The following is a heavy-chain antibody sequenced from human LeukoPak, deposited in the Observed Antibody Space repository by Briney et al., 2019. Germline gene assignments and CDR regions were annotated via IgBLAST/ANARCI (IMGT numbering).Heavy chain of an antibody. J-gene: IGHJ6*02. D-gene: IGHD6-13*01. V-gene: IGHV3-13*01. CDR3: ARVRYSSSWSPLDV. CDR2: IGTAGDT. CDR1: GSTFSSYD. Sequence: GGSLRLSCAASGSTFSSYDMHWVRQATGKGLEWVSAIGTAGDTYYPGSVKGRFTISRENAKNSLYLQMNSLRAGDTAVYYCARVRYSSSWSPLDVWGQGTTVTVSS.